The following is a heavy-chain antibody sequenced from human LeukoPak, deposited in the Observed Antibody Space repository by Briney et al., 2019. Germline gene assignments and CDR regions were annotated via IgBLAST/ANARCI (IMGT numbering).Heavy chain of an antibody. CDR1: GFTFSSYS. CDR3: ARLEEGGYYFDY. Sequence: GGSLRLSCAASGFTFSSYSMNWVRQAPGKGLEWVSSISSSSSYIYYADSVKGRFTISRDNAKNSLYLQMNSLRAEDTDVYYCARLEEGGYYFDYWGQGTLVTVSS. CDR2: ISSSSSYI. J-gene: IGHJ4*02. D-gene: IGHD1-1*01. V-gene: IGHV3-21*01.